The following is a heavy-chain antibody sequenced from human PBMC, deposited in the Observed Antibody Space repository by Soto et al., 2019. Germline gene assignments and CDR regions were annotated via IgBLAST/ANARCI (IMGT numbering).Heavy chain of an antibody. CDR3: ARDLGRLMRAIPGY. CDR1: GFTFSSYS. J-gene: IGHJ4*02. D-gene: IGHD2-21*01. Sequence: PGGSLRLSCTASGFTFSSYSMNWVRQAPGKGLEWVSVISYSSSYIYYADSVKGRFTISRDNAKNSLYLQMNSLRVEDTAVYYCARDLGRLMRAIPGYWGQGTLVTVSS. CDR2: ISYSSSYI. V-gene: IGHV3-21*01.